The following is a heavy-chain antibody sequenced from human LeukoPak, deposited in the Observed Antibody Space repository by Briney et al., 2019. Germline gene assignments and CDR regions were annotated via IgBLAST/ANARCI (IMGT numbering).Heavy chain of an antibody. D-gene: IGHD3-10*01. CDR1: GGSISSYY. V-gene: IGHV4-4*07. J-gene: IGHJ5*02. Sequence: SETLSLTCTVSGGSISSYYWSWIRQPAGKGLEWIGRIYTSGSTNYNPSLKSRVTMSVDTSKNQFSLKLSSVTAADTAVYYCARDHYYGSGSLLAYNWFDPWGQGTLVTVSS. CDR3: ARDHYYGSGSLLAYNWFDP. CDR2: IYTSGST.